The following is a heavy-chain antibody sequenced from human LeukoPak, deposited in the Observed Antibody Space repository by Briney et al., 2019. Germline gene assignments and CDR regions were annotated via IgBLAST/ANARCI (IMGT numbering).Heavy chain of an antibody. CDR1: GFSLSTST. V-gene: IGHV3-21*01. D-gene: IGHD1-14*01. Sequence: GGSLRLSCADSGFSLSTSTMNWVRQAPGKGLEWISSIGKTSRDMYYADSVRGRFTISRDNAKNSLFLLMNSLRVEDTSVYYCVSGDNRDYWGQGTLVTVSS. CDR2: IGKTSRDM. J-gene: IGHJ4*02. CDR3: VSGDNRDY.